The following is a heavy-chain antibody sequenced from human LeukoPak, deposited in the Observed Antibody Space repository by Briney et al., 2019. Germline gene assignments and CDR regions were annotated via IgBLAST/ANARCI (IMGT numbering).Heavy chain of an antibody. CDR2: IKGDRSEK. CDR3: AKGYGDLF. CDR1: GFTFSSYW. V-gene: IGHV3-7*03. D-gene: IGHD2-21*02. Sequence: PGGSLRLSCAASGFTFSSYWMTWVRQAPGKGLEWVANIKGDRSEKFYVGSVKGRFTISRDNARNSLSLQMSSLRAEDTAVYYCAKGYGDLFWGQGTLVTVSS. J-gene: IGHJ4*02.